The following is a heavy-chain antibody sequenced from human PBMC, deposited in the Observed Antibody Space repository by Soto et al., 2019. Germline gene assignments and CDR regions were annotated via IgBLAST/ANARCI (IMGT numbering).Heavy chain of an antibody. CDR3: ARGDSTDCSNGVCSFFYNHDMDV. J-gene: IGHJ6*02. Sequence: ASVKVSCKASGYTFTGYYMHWVRQAPGQGLEWMGWINPNSGGTNYAQKFKGRVTMTRDTSISTAYMELSRLRSDDTAIYYCARGDSTDCSNGVCSFFYNHDMDVWGQGTTVTVSS. CDR2: INPNSGGT. V-gene: IGHV1-2*02. CDR1: GYTFTGYY. D-gene: IGHD2-8*01.